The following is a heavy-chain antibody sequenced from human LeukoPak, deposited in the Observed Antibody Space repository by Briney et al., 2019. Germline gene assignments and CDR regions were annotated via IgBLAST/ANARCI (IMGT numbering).Heavy chain of an antibody. CDR3: ARGDYGDYVV. CDR1: GDSVSSGSYF. V-gene: IGHV4-61*02. CDR2: VYSTGST. D-gene: IGHD4-17*01. Sequence: SQTLSLTCTVSGDSVSSGSYFWSWIRQPAGKGPEWIGRVYSTGSTNYNPSLKSRVTISVDTSKNQFSLKVSSVTAADTAVYYCARGDYGDYVVWGQGTLVTVSS. J-gene: IGHJ4*02.